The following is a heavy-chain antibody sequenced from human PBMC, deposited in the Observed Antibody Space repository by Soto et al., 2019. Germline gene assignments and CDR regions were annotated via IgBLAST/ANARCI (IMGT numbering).Heavy chain of an antibody. CDR2: IRSKANSYAT. CDR1: GFTFSGSA. V-gene: IGHV3-73*01. Sequence: LRLSCAASGFTFSGSAMHWVRQASGKGLEWVGRIRSKANSYATAYAASVKGRFTISRDDSKNTAYLQMNSLKTEDTAVYYCTRPFYDFWSGSPETFDIWGQGTMVTVSS. CDR3: TRPFYDFWSGSPETFDI. D-gene: IGHD3-3*01. J-gene: IGHJ3*02.